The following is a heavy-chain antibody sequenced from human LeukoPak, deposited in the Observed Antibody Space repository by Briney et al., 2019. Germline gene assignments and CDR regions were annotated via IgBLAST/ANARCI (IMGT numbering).Heavy chain of an antibody. D-gene: IGHD6-25*01. V-gene: IGHV1-18*04. CDR1: GYMFTTYG. CDR3: ARDLSSGGWTLEFDY. CDR2: ISAHSGNT. Sequence: ASVKVSCKTSGYMFTTYGITWERQAPGQGLQWMGWISAHSGNTKYAEKFQGRVTLTTDTSTSTAYLELGSLTSDDTAVYYCARDLSSGGWTLEFDYWGQGTQVTVAS. J-gene: IGHJ4*02.